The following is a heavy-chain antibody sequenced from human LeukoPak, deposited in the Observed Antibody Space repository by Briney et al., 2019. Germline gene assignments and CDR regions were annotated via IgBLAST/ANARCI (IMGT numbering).Heavy chain of an antibody. CDR1: GFTFSNYT. D-gene: IGHD3-22*01. CDR3: ARDLYCDPKGFDY. V-gene: IGHV3-64*01. CDR2: ITTNGGST. Sequence: GGSLRLSCAAYGFTFSNYTMFWGRQAPGKGLEYVSAITTNGGSTYYAYSVKGRFTISRDNSKNTLYLQMGSRRAEDIAVYYCARDLYCDPKGFDYWGQGTLVTVSS. J-gene: IGHJ4*02.